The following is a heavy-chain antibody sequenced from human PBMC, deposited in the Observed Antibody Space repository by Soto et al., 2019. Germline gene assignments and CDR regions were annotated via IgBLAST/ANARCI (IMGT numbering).Heavy chain of an antibody. D-gene: IGHD3-3*01. V-gene: IGHV3-30*18. CDR3: AKRSLLRFLEWAHGGMDV. Sequence: PGGSLRLSCAASGFTFSSYGMHWVRQAPGKGLEWVAVISYDGSNKYYADSVKGRFTISRDNSKNTLYLQMNSLRAEDTAVYYCAKRSLLRFLEWAHGGMDVWGQGTTVTVSS. J-gene: IGHJ6*02. CDR2: ISYDGSNK. CDR1: GFTFSSYG.